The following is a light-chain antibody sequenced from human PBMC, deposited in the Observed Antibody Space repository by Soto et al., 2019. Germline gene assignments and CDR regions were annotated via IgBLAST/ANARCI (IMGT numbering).Light chain of an antibody. Sequence: EIVMTQSPATLSVSPGKRATLSCRASQSVSSNLAWYQQKPGQAPRLLIYGASTRATGIPARFSGSGSGTDFTLTISSLQSGDFAVYYCQQCDNWPPDTFGQGTKVDIK. CDR1: QSVSSN. CDR2: GAS. CDR3: QQCDNWPPDT. J-gene: IGKJ1*01. V-gene: IGKV3-15*01.